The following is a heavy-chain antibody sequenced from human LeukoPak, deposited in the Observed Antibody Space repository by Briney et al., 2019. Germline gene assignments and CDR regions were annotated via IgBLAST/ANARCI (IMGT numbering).Heavy chain of an antibody. D-gene: IGHD3-3*01. J-gene: IGHJ6*02. V-gene: IGHV4-34*01. CDR3: ARGVTIFGVVNSWLGYYYGMDV. CDR2: INHSGST. CDR1: GGSFSGYY. Sequence: MSSETQSLTCAVYGGSFSGYYWSWIRQPPGKGLEWIGEINHSGSTNYNPSLKSRVTISVDTSKNQFPLKLSSVTAADTAVYYCARGVTIFGVVNSWLGYYYGMDVWGQGTTVTVSS.